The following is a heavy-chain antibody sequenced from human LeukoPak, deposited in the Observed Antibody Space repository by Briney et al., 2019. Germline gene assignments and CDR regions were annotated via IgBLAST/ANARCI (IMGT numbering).Heavy chain of an antibody. CDR2: INPNNGGT. D-gene: IGHD3-10*01. V-gene: IGHV1-2*02. CDR1: GYTFTGYY. J-gene: IGHJ4*02. Sequence: ASVKLSCKTSGYTFTGYYMHWVRQAPGQGHERMGWINPNNGGTNYAQKFQGRVAMTRDTSIRTAYMELSTLRSEDTAVYYCASMSMVRGVIISYYSDYWGQGTLVTVSS. CDR3: ASMSMVRGVIISYYSDY.